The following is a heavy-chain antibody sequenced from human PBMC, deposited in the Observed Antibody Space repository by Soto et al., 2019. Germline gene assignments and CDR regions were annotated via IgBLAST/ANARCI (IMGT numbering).Heavy chain of an antibody. CDR2: ISSSGSTI. Sequence: GGSLRPSCAASGFAFSSYEMNLVRQAPGKGLEWVSYISSSGSTIYYADSVKGRFTISRDNAKNSLYLQMNSLRAEDTAVYYCARDRWQQLVRGEYYYYGMDVWGQGTTVTVSS. CDR3: ARDRWQQLVRGEYYYYGMDV. CDR1: GFAFSSYE. D-gene: IGHD6-13*01. V-gene: IGHV3-48*03. J-gene: IGHJ6*02.